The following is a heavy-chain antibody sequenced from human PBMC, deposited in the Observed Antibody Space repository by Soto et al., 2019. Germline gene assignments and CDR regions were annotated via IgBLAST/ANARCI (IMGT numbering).Heavy chain of an antibody. J-gene: IGHJ5*02. D-gene: IGHD3-10*01. V-gene: IGHV4-59*01. Sequence: PSETLSLTCTVSGGSISSYYWSWIRQPPGKGLEWIGYIYYSGSTNYNPSLKSRVTISVDTSKNQFSLKLSSVTAADTAVYYCARGIPLLPRLMVRGYWFDPWGQGTLVTVSS. CDR1: GGSISSYY. CDR2: IYYSGST. CDR3: ARGIPLLPRLMVRGYWFDP.